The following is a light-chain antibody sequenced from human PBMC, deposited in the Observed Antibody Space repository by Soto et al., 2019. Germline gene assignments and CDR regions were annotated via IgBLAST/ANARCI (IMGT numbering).Light chain of an antibody. Sequence: QPVLTKAASVTGFPGQSSTISCTGTSSDVGGYNYVSWYQQHPGKAPKLMIYDVSNRPSGVSNRFSGSKSGNTASLTISGLQAEDEADYYCSSYTSSSSLVFGNGTKVTVL. CDR1: SSDVGGYNY. J-gene: IGLJ1*01. V-gene: IGLV2-14*01. CDR2: DVS. CDR3: SSYTSSSSLV.